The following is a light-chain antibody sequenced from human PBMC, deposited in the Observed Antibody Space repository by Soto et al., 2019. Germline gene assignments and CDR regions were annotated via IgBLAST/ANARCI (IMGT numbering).Light chain of an antibody. CDR2: GAA. V-gene: IGKV3-15*01. CDR1: QSVGSN. J-gene: IGKJ2*01. CDR3: QQYNNWPYT. Sequence: EIVMTQSPVTLSVSPGDRATLSCRASQSVGSNLAWYQQKPGQAPRLLISGAATRATGIPARFSGDGSGTECSLTVSCLQAEDSAVYYCQQYNNWPYTFGQGTKLEIK.